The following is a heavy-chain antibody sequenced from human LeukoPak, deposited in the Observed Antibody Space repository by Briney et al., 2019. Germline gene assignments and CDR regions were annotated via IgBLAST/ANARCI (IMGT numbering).Heavy chain of an antibody. V-gene: IGHV3-30*02. J-gene: IGHJ3*02. D-gene: IGHD1-26*01. Sequence: PGGSLRLSCAASGFTFSSYGMHWVRQAPGKGLEWVAFIRYDGSNKYYADSVKGRFTISRDNSKNTLYLQMNSLRAEDTAVYYRAKDRGGHSWEAFDIWSQGTMVTVSS. CDR1: GFTFSSYG. CDR2: IRYDGSNK. CDR3: AKDRGGHSWEAFDI.